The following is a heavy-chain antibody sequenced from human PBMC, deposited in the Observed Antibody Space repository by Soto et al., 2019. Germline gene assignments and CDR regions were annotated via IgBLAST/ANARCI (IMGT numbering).Heavy chain of an antibody. CDR2: ISSSSSYI. CDR3: ANSRYYDSSGYYYQIFDY. V-gene: IGHV3-21*01. D-gene: IGHD3-22*01. J-gene: IGHJ4*02. CDR1: GFTFSSYS. Sequence: GGSLRLSCAASGFTFSSYSMNWVRQAPGKGLEWVSSISSSSSYIYYAETVKGRFTISRDNAKNSLYLQMNSLRAEDTAVFYCANSRYYDSSGYYYQIFDYWGQGTLVTVSS.